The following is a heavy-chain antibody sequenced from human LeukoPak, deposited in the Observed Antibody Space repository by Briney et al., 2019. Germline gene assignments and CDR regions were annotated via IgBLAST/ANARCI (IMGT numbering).Heavy chain of an antibody. Sequence: ASVKVSCKVSGYTFTDYDINWVRQATGQGLEWMGWMSPKSGNTGYAQKFQGRVTMTSYTSITTVYMELSSLGSEDTAVYYCAKAGYGGNSLFVSDAFDIWGQGTMVTVSS. D-gene: IGHD4-23*01. CDR3: AKAGYGGNSLFVSDAFDI. CDR1: GYTFTDYD. CDR2: MSPKSGNT. J-gene: IGHJ3*02. V-gene: IGHV1-8*01.